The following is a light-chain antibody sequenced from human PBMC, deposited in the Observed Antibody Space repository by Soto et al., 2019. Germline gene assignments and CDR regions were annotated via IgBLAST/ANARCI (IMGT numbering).Light chain of an antibody. CDR1: QSVSGT. J-gene: IGKJ1*01. Sequence: EIVMTQSPATLSVSPGERATLSCRASQSVSGTLAWYQQKPGQAPRLLIYGASTRSTGIPARFSGSGSGTEFTLTISSLPSEDFAVYYCQQYNKWPPWTFGQGTKVEIK. V-gene: IGKV3-15*01. CDR2: GAS. CDR3: QQYNKWPPWT.